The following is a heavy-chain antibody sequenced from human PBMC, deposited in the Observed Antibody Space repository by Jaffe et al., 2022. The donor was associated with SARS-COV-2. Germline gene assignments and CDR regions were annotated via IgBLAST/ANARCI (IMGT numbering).Heavy chain of an antibody. D-gene: IGHD3-22*01. Sequence: EVQLVESGGGLVKPGGSLRLSCAASGFTFSNAWMSWVRQAPGKGLEWVGRIKSKTDGGTTDYAAPVKGRFTISRDDSKNTLYLQMNSLKTEDTAVYYCTTDRHTMIVVVIDGMDVWGQGTTVTVSS. CDR2: IKSKTDGGTT. V-gene: IGHV3-15*01. CDR1: GFTFSNAW. CDR3: TTDRHTMIVVVIDGMDV. J-gene: IGHJ6*02.